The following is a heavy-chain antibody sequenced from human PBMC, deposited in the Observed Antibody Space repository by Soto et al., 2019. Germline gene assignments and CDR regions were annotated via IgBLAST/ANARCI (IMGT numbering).Heavy chain of an antibody. J-gene: IGHJ6*02. CDR1: GFTFSSYS. CDR3: ARDSYYYGSEPLDVMDV. V-gene: IGHV3-21*01. CDR2: ISSSSSYI. Sequence: GGSLRLSCAASGFTFSSYSMNWVRQAPGKGLEWVSSISSSSSYIYYADSVKGRFTISRDNAKNSLYLQMNSLRAEDTAVYYCARDSYYYGSEPLDVMDVWAQGTTVTVSS. D-gene: IGHD3-10*01.